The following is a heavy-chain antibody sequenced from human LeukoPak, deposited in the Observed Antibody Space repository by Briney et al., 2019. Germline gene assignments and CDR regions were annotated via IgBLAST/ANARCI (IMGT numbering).Heavy chain of an antibody. CDR1: GFTFSSYS. CDR2: ISSSSSYI. CDR3: ARDLFTGDRGYYFDY. D-gene: IGHD1-14*01. Sequence: GGSLRLSCAASGFTFSSYSMNWVRQAPGKGLEWVSSISSSSSYIYYADSVKGRFTISRDNAKNSLYLQMNSLRAEVTAVYYCARDLFTGDRGYYFDYWGQGTLVTVSS. J-gene: IGHJ4*02. V-gene: IGHV3-21*01.